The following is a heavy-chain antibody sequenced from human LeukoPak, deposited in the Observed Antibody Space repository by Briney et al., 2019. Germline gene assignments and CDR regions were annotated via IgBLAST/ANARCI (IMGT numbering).Heavy chain of an antibody. V-gene: IGHV4-38-2*02. J-gene: IGHJ3*02. CDR1: GYSIRSDYY. CDR2: IYHSGST. CDR3: ARGGGYCSGGSCLAYAFDI. Sequence: SETLSLTCTVSGYSIRSDYYWGWIRQTPGKGLEWIGSIYHSGSTYYNPSLKSRVTMSVDTSKNQFSLKLNSVTAADTAVYYCARGGGYCSGGSCLAYAFDIWGQGTMVTVSS. D-gene: IGHD2-15*01.